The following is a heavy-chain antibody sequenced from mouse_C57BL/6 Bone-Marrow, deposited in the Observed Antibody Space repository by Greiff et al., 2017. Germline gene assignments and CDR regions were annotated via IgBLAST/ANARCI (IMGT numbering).Heavy chain of an antibody. CDR2: ISSGSSTI. J-gene: IGHJ4*01. Sequence: EVHLVESGGGLVKPGGSLKLSCAASGFTFSDYGMHWVRQAPEKGLEWVAYISSGSSTIYYADTVKGRFTISRDNAKNNLFLQMTSLRSEDSAMYYCARLPLRYDYSYAIDYWGQGTSVTVSS. V-gene: IGHV5-17*01. CDR3: ARLPLRYDYSYAIDY. CDR1: GFTFSDYG. D-gene: IGHD2-4*01.